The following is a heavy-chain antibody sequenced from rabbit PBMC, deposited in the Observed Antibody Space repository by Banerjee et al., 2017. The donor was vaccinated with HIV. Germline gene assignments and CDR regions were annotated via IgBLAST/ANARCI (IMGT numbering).Heavy chain of an antibody. CDR1: GFSFSNKYV. CDR2: IYTGSDDT. Sequence: QEQLEESGGDLVKPEGSLTITCTASGFSFSNKYVMCWVRQAPGKGLEWIACIYTGSDDTYYASWAKGRFTISKTSSTTVTLQMTSLTAADTATYFCARGDGGYAYDLWGQGTLVTVS. J-gene: IGHJ3*01. CDR3: ARGDGGYAYDL. D-gene: IGHD6-1*01. V-gene: IGHV1S45*01.